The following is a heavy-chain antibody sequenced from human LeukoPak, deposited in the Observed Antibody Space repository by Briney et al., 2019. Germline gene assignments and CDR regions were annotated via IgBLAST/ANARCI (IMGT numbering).Heavy chain of an antibody. D-gene: IGHD2-15*01. Sequence: GASVKVSCKASGYTFTSYYMHWVRQAPGQGLEWMGWINPNSGGTNYAQKFQGRVTMTRDTSISTAYMELSRLRSDDTAVYYCARDGYCSGGSCPGDYWGQGTLVTVSS. CDR2: INPNSGGT. CDR1: GYTFTSYY. J-gene: IGHJ4*02. V-gene: IGHV1-2*02. CDR3: ARDGYCSGGSCPGDY.